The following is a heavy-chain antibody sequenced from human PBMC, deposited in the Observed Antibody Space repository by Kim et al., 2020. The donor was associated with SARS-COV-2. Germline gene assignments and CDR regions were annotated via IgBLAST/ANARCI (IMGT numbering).Heavy chain of an antibody. D-gene: IGHD2-15*01. CDR3: ARDVGRGYCSGGSCYTLDY. Sequence: GGSLRLSCAASGFTFSSYGMHWVRQAPGKGLEWVAVIWYDGSNKYYADSVKGRFTISRDNSKNTLYLQMNSLRAEDTAVYYCARDVGRGYCSGGSCYTLDYWGQGTLVTVSS. J-gene: IGHJ4*02. V-gene: IGHV3-33*01. CDR1: GFTFSSYG. CDR2: IWYDGSNK.